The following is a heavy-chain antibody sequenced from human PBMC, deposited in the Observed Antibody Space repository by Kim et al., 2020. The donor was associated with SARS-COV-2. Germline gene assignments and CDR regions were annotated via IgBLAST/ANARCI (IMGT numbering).Heavy chain of an antibody. D-gene: IGHD3-22*01. V-gene: IGHV3-33*01. J-gene: IGHJ6*02. CDR2: IWYDGSNK. CDR1: GFTFSSYG. CDR3: ARDPRANLHSSGYYSTSYYYYGMDV. Sequence: GGSLRLSCAASGFTFSSYGMHWVRQAPGKGLEWVAVIWYDGSNKYYADSVKGRFTISRDNSKNTLYLQMNSLRAEDTAVYYCARDPRANLHSSGYYSTSYYYYGMDVWGQGTTVTVSS.